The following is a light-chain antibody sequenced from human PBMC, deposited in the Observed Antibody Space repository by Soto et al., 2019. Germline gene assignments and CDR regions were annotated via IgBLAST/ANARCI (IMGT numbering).Light chain of an antibody. V-gene: IGKV1-39*01. CDR1: QSISNY. CDR2: AAS. CDR3: QQSYSTLWT. Sequence: DLQMTQSPSSLSASVGDRVTITCRASQSISNYLNWYQQKPGKAPKFLIYAASSLPSGVPSRFSGSGSGTDFTLTITSLQPEDFATYYCQQSYSTLWTFGQGTKVEIK. J-gene: IGKJ1*01.